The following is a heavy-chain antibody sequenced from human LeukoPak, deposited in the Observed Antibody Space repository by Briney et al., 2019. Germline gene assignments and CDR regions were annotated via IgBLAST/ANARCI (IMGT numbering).Heavy chain of an antibody. J-gene: IGHJ3*02. D-gene: IGHD2-15*01. V-gene: IGHV3-33*06. CDR1: GIIFSDFG. CDR3: AKATCSGASCFSNSRDAFDI. Sequence: GGSLRLSCAASGIIFSDFGMHWVRQAPGKGLEGMAIIWYDGGNKYYADSVKGRFTISRDNSQNTMYLQMNSLRVEDTAVYYCAKATCSGASCFSNSRDAFDIWGQGTMVTVSS. CDR2: IWYDGGNK.